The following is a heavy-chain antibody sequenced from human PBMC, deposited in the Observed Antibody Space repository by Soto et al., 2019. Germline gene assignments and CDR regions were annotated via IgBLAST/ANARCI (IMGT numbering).Heavy chain of an antibody. Sequence: EVQLVESGGGLVQPGGSLRLSCAASGFSFSSYSMNWVRQAPGKGLEWISYISSSRNTSYYADSVKGRFTISRDNAKNSLYLQMNSLRDEDTAVYYCARDIWAKQWLVPFDSWGQGTPVTVSS. CDR3: ARDIWAKQWLVPFDS. D-gene: IGHD6-19*01. CDR1: GFSFSSYS. V-gene: IGHV3-48*02. CDR2: ISSSRNTS. J-gene: IGHJ4*01.